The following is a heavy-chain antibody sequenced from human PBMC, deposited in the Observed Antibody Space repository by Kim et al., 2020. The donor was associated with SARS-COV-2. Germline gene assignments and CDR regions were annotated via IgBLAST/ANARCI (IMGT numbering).Heavy chain of an antibody. Sequence: DYAASVKGRITTSRENPMNTLYLQINSLRAEDTAIYYCARGTALRYGIGVWGQGTTVTV. D-gene: IGHD2-8*01. V-gene: IGHV3-23*01. CDR3: ARGTALRYGIGV. J-gene: IGHJ6*02.